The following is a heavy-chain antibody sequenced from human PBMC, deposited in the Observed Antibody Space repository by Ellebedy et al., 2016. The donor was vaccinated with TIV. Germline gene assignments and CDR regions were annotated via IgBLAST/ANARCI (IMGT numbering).Heavy chain of an antibody. V-gene: IGHV4-39*07. CDR2: INHSGST. J-gene: IGHJ4*02. CDR3: ARVVVRDNGQTPTGSFDY. Sequence: SETLSLTXTVSGGSISSGGYYWSWIRQPPGKGLEWIGEINHSGSTNYNPSLKSRVTISVDTSKNQFSLKLSSVTAADTAVYYCARVVVRDNGQTPTGSFDYWGQGTLVTVSS. D-gene: IGHD2-15*01. CDR1: GGSISSGGYY.